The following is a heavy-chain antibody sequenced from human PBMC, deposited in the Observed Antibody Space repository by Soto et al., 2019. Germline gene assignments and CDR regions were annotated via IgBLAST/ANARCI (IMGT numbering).Heavy chain of an antibody. CDR3: TAGYCSGGSCYSDVY. V-gene: IGHV3-15*01. D-gene: IGHD2-15*01. J-gene: IGHJ4*02. CDR1: GFTFSNVW. CDR2: IKRRADGGTT. Sequence: EVQLVESGGGLVKPGGSLSLSCAASGFTFSNVWMSWVRQAPGKGLEWVGRIKRRADGGTTDYATPVRGRFTVSRDDSKNTLYLQMNSLKTEDTAVYYCTAGYCSGGSCYSDVYWGQGTLVTVSS.